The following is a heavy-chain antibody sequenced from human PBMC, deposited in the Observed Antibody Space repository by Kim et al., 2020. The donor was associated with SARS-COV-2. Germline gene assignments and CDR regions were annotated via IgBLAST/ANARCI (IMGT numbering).Heavy chain of an antibody. Sequence: GGSLRLSCVASGFTFSSYAMSWVRQAPGKGLEWVSAISGSGGSTYYADSVKGRFTISRDNSKNTLYLQMNSLRAEDTAVYYCAKGGAAAGWAFFDYWGQGTLVTVSS. CDR2: ISGSGGST. J-gene: IGHJ4*02. CDR3: AKGGAAAGWAFFDY. CDR1: GFTFSSYA. D-gene: IGHD6-13*01. V-gene: IGHV3-23*01.